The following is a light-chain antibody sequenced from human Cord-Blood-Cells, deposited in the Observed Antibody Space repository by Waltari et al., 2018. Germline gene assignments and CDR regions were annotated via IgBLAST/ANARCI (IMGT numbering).Light chain of an antibody. CDR3: AAWDDSLNGGV. J-gene: IGLJ2*01. Sequence: QSVLTQPPSASGTLGQRVTISCSGSSAKIGSNTVNWYQQLPATAPKLLIYSNNRRPSGVPARFSGSKSSTSASLAISGLQSEDEADYYCAAWDDSLNGGVFGGGTKLTVL. CDR2: SNN. CDR1: SAKIGSNT. V-gene: IGLV1-44*01.